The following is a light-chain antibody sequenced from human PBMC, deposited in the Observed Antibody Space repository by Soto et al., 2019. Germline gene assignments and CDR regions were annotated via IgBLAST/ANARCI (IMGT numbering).Light chain of an antibody. Sequence: EIVLTQSPATLSLSPGERATLSCRASQSVSSYLAWYQQKPGQAPGLLIYDTSTRASGIPGRFSGSGSGTDFALTISGLQPEDFAVYYCQQRSDLISFGGGTKVEI. CDR2: DTS. V-gene: IGKV3-11*01. CDR1: QSVSSY. J-gene: IGKJ4*01. CDR3: QQRSDLIS.